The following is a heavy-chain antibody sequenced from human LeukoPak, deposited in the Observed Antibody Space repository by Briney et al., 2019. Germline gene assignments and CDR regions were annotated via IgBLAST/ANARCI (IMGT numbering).Heavy chain of an antibody. D-gene: IGHD5-18*01. V-gene: IGHV1-69*13. J-gene: IGHJ4*02. CDR1: GGTFSSYA. CDR3: AQTYSYGYDY. Sequence: SVKVSCKASGGTFSSYAISWVRQAPGQGLEWMGGIIPIFGTANYAQKFQGRVTITADESTSTAYMELSSLRSEDTVVYYWAQTYSYGYDYWGQRTLVTVPS. CDR2: IIPIFGTA.